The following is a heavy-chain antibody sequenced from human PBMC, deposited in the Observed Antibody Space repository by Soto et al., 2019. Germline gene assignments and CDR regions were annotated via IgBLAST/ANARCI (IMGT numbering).Heavy chain of an antibody. CDR1: EFTFRRYT. CDR3: ARDKSGYDSTHLFDL. V-gene: IGHV3-21*01. J-gene: IGHJ4*02. D-gene: IGHD5-12*01. CDR2: ISPSTNYI. Sequence: LRLSCAASEFTFRRYTMNWVRQAPGRGLEWVSSISPSTNYIYYADSVKGRFTVSRDNPKTSVYLQMDSLRVEDTAVYYCARDKSGYDSTHLFDLWGQGTLVTVSS.